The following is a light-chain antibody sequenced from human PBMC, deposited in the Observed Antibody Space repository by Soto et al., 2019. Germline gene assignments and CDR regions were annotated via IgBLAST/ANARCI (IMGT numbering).Light chain of an antibody. CDR2: DAS. CDR1: QTISSY. Sequence: TQSPATLSGSVGDRVTIACRASQTISSYLAWYQRKHGQAPRXLIYDASNRATGIPARLSGSGSGTDLTLTISSLEPEDFEVDYCQQRSNWTITFGQGTRLEIK. J-gene: IGKJ5*01. CDR3: QQRSNWTIT. V-gene: IGKV3-11*01.